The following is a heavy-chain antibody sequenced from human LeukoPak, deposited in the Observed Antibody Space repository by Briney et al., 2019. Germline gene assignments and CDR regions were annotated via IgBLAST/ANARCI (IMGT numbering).Heavy chain of an antibody. Sequence: ASVKVSCEASGYTFTGYYMHWVRQAPGQGLEWMGWINPNSGGTNYAQKFQGWVTMTRDTSISTAYMELSRLRSDDTAVYYCARGDIAVAQLYGMDVWGQGTTVTVSS. CDR2: INPNSGGT. J-gene: IGHJ6*02. D-gene: IGHD6-19*01. CDR3: ARGDIAVAQLYGMDV. V-gene: IGHV1-2*04. CDR1: GYTFTGYY.